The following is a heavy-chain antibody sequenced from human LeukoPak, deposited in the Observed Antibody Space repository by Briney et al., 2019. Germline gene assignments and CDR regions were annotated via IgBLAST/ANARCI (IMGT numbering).Heavy chain of an antibody. J-gene: IGHJ4*02. CDR3: ATPTAGTWHFDY. Sequence: GSLRLSCAASGFTFSSYWMTWVRQAPGKGLEWVANIKQDASERYYVDSVKGRFTISRDNAKNSLYLQMNSLRAEDTAVYYCATPTAGTWHFDYWGQGTLVTVSS. CDR1: GFTFSSYW. V-gene: IGHV3-7*01. D-gene: IGHD1-1*01. CDR2: IKQDASER.